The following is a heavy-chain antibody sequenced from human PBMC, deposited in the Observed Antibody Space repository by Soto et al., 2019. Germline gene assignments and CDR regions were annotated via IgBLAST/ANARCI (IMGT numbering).Heavy chain of an antibody. J-gene: IGHJ6*01. V-gene: IGHV6-1*01. CDR3: ARDSGVAVAGTGDYYYYGMDV. Sequence: SQTLSPTCAISGDSVSSNSAAWNWIRQSPSRGLEWLGRTYYRSKWYNDYAVSVKSRITINPDTSKNQFSLQLNSVTPEDTAVYYCARDSGVAVAGTGDYYYYGMDVWAQGTKVTVSS. D-gene: IGHD6-19*01. CDR2: TYYRSKWYN. CDR1: GDSVSSNSAA.